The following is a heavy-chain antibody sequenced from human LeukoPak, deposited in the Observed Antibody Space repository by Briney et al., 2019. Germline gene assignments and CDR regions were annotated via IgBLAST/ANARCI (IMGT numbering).Heavy chain of an antibody. CDR2: ISYDGSNK. D-gene: IGHD1-7*01. Sequence: GGSLRLSCAASGFTFSSYAMHWVRQAPGKGLEWVAVISYDGSNKYYADSVKGRFTISRDNSKNTLYLQMNSLRAEDTAVYYCARDRAGTGRDYWGQGTLVTVPS. V-gene: IGHV3-30-3*01. J-gene: IGHJ4*02. CDR1: GFTFSSYA. CDR3: ARDRAGTGRDY.